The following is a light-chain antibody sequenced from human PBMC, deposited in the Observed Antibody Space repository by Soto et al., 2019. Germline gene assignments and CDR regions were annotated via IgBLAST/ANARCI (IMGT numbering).Light chain of an antibody. CDR3: QKFNSVPHT. J-gene: IGKJ2*01. Sequence: DIQMTQSPSSLSASIGDRVTITCRASQGISSYLAWYQQKPGKVPKLLIYAASALQSWVPARFSGSGSGTDFTLTISSLQPEDVATYYCQKFNSVPHTFGQGTKLEIK. CDR1: QGISSY. CDR2: AAS. V-gene: IGKV1-27*01.